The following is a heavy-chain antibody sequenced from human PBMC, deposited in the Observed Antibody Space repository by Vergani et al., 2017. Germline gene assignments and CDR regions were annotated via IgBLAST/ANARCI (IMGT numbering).Heavy chain of an antibody. CDR3: AKDLGTSYGGGWFYP. V-gene: IGHV3-9*02. D-gene: IGHD6-6*01. J-gene: IGHJ5*02. CDR1: GFTSAGYA. Sequence: EVQLEESGGGLVLPGRSLRLSCVASGFTSAGYAMHWVRQAPGKGLEWVSGISWNSNSIGYADSVKGRFTIARDNAKNSLYLQMNSLRAEDTALYYCAKDLGTSYGGGWFYPWGQGTLVTVSS. CDR2: ISWNSNSI.